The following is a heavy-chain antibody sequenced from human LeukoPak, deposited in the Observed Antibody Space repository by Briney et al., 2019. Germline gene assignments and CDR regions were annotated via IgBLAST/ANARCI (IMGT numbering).Heavy chain of an antibody. D-gene: IGHD2-2*01. CDR3: AKGRYCTSTSCLTGAFDI. V-gene: IGHV3-23*01. CDR1: GFSFSSYA. J-gene: IGHJ3*02. CDR2: ISGSADST. Sequence: GGSLRLSCAASGFSFSSYAMTWVRQAPGEGLEWVSAISGSADSTYYADSVKGRFTISRDNTKNTLYLQMNSLRGEDTAVYYCAKGRYCTSTSCLTGAFDIWGQGTVVTVSS.